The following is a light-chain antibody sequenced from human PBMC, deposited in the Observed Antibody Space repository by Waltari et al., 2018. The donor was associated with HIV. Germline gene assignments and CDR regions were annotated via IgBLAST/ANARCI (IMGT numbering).Light chain of an antibody. CDR1: QSISSN. CDR2: SAS. CDR3: HQYNNWPRT. V-gene: IGKV3-15*01. J-gene: IGKJ2*01. Sequence: ETVLTQSPATLSVSPGERATLSCRASQSISSNLAWFLQKPGQAPRLLIYSASTRATGIPARFSGSGSGTEFTLTISSLQSEDFAVYYCHQYNNWPRTFGQGTKLEIK.